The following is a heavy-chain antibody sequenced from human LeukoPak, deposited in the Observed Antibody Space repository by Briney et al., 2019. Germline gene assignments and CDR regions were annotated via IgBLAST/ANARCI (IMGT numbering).Heavy chain of an antibody. CDR2: IKSKTDGGTT. V-gene: IGHV3-15*01. J-gene: IGHJ3*02. CDR1: GFTFSNAW. Sequence: PGGSLRLSCAASGFTFSNAWMSCVRQAPGKGLEWVGRIKSKTDGGTTDYAAPVKGRFTISRDDSKNTLYLQMNSLKTEDTAVYYCTTDGRWNYCGDDAFDIWGQGTMVTVSS. D-gene: IGHD1-7*01. CDR3: TTDGRWNYCGDDAFDI.